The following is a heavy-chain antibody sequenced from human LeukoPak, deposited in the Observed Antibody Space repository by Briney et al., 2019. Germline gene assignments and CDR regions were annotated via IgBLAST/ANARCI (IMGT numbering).Heavy chain of an antibody. CDR3: ARYGVSGAATEWFDP. CDR2: IYYTGST. J-gene: IGHJ5*02. D-gene: IGHD1-26*01. CDR1: GGSISSNY. Sequence: SETLSLTCIVSGGSISSNYWNWIRQPPGKGLEWLGNIYYTGSTNYNPSLKSRVTISLDTSKNHFSLKLSSVTAADTAVYYCARYGVSGAATEWFDPWGQGTLVTVSS. V-gene: IGHV4-59*01.